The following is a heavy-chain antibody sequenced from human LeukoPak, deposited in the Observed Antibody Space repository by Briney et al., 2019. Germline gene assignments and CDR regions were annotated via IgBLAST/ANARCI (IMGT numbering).Heavy chain of an antibody. J-gene: IGHJ6*03. CDR3: ARRRNSSSKSRRPGGYSMDV. CDR2: INHSGST. D-gene: IGHD6-13*01. V-gene: IGHV4-34*01. CDR1: GGSFSGYY. Sequence: SETLSLTCAVYGGSFSGYYWSWIRQPPGKGLEWIGEINHSGSTNYNPSLKSRVTISVDTSKNQFSLKLSSVTAADTAVYYCARRRNSSSKSRRPGGYSMDVWGKGTTVTISS.